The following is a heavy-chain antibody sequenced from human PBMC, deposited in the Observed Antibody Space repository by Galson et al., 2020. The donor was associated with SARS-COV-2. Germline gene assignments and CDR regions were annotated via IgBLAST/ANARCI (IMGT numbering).Heavy chain of an antibody. J-gene: IGHJ6*03. D-gene: IGHD3-3*01. CDR1: GFTFSNAW. CDR3: TTAGNWRDDFWSGYPKVYYYYMDV. CDR2: IKSKTDGGTT. V-gene: IGHV3-15*01. Sequence: GESLKISCAASGFTFSNAWMSWVRQAPGKGLEWVGRIKSKTDGGTTDYAAPVKGRFTISRDDSKNTLYLQMNSLKTEDTAVYYCTTAGNWRDDFWSGYPKVYYYYMDVWGKGTTVTVSS.